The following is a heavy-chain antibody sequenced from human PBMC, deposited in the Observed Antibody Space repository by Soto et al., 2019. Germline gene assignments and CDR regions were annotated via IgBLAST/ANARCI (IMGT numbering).Heavy chain of an antibody. V-gene: IGHV1-18*01. J-gene: IGHJ4*02. D-gene: IGHD2-15*01. CDR3: ARDPYIVVVVAAGLNDY. Sequence: GASVKVSCKASGYTFTSYGISWVRQAPGQGLEWMGWISAYNGNTNYAQKLQGRVTMTTDTSTSTAYMELRSLRSDDTAVYYCARDPYIVVVVAAGLNDYWGQGTLVTVSS. CDR2: ISAYNGNT. CDR1: GYTFTSYG.